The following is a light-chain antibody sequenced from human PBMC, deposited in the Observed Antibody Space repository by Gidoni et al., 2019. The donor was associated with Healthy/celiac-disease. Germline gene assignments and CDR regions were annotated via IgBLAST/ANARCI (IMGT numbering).Light chain of an antibody. Sequence: QSALTQPASVSGSPGQSITISCTGTSSDVGNYNLVSWYQQHPGKAPKLMIYEDNKRPSGVSNRFSGSKSGNTASLTISGLQAEDEADYYCCSYAGSNTYVFGTGTKVTVL. CDR2: EDN. CDR3: CSYAGSNTYV. CDR1: SSDVGNYNL. V-gene: IGLV2-23*01. J-gene: IGLJ1*01.